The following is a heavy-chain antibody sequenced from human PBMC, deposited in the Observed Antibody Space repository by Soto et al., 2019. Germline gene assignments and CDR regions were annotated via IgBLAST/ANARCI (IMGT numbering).Heavy chain of an antibody. V-gene: IGHV3-23*01. CDR2: ISGSGGST. D-gene: IGHD3-22*01. J-gene: IGHJ5*02. CDR1: GFTFSSYA. CDR3: AKDLRYYDSSGYTP. Sequence: GGSLRLSCAASGFTFSSYAMSWVRQAPGKGLEWVSAISGSGGSTYYADSVKGRFTISRDNSKNTLYLQMNSLRAEDTAVYYCAKDLRYYDSSGYTPWGQGTLVTVSS.